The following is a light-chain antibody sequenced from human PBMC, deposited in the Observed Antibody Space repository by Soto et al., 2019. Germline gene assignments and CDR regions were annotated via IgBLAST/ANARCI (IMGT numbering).Light chain of an antibody. CDR2: DTS. CDR1: RGIGST. V-gene: IGKV3-15*01. J-gene: IGKJ4*01. CDR3: QHYVNWPLT. Sequence: EVVMTQSPATLSVSPGERATLSCRASRGIGSTLAWYQQKPGQTPRLLIYDTSTRATGVPARFIGSASGTEFTLTITSLQSEDFAVYYCQHYVNWPLTVGGGTKVDIK.